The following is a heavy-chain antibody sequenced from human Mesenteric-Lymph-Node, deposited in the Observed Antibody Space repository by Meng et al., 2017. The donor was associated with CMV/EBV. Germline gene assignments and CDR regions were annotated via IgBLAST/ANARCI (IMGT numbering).Heavy chain of an antibody. J-gene: IGHJ4*02. D-gene: IGHD2-2*02. Sequence: SLKISCAGPGFTFSKYNIHWVRQAPGKGLEWVAVISYDGSNKDYPDSVKGRFTISIDNSKNTVYLQMDSLGVEDTAVYYCVRGNRHCSDASCYNYWGQGALVTVSS. CDR3: VRGNRHCSDASCYNY. V-gene: IGHV3-30*03. CDR2: ISYDGSNK. CDR1: GFTFSKYN.